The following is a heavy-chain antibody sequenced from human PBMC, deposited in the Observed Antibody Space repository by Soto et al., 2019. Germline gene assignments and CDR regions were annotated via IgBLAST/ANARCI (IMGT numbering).Heavy chain of an antibody. V-gene: IGHV4-59*01. CDR3: AREGAAAGRYYYYMDV. Sequence: PSETLSLTCTVSGGSISSYYWSWIRQPPGKGLEWIGYIDYSGSTNYNPSLKSRVTISVDTSKNQFSLKLSSVTAADTAVYCCAREGAAAGRYYYYMDVWGKGTTVTVSS. CDR1: GGSISSYY. J-gene: IGHJ6*03. D-gene: IGHD6-13*01. CDR2: IDYSGST.